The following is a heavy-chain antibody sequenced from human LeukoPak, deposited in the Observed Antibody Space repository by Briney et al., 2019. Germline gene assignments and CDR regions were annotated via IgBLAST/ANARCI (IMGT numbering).Heavy chain of an antibody. CDR1: GGSISSSTYY. CDR2: IYYSGST. Sequence: SETLSLTCTVSGGSISSSTYYGGWIRQPPGKGLEWIGSIYYSGSTNYNPSLKSRVTISADTSKNQFSLKLNSVTAADTAVYYCATDPIFDYWGQGTLVTVSS. V-gene: IGHV4-39*01. J-gene: IGHJ4*02. CDR3: ATDPIFDY.